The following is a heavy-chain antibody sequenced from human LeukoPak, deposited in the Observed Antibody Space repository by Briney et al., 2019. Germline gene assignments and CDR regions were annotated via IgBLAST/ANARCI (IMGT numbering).Heavy chain of an antibody. CDR3: ARVSVGRYYFDY. V-gene: IGHV3-74*01. CDR1: GFTFSSYW. J-gene: IGHJ4*02. Sequence: GGSLRLSCAASGFTFSSYWMHWVRQAPGKGLVWVSRINPDGSTTSYADSVKGRFTISRDSAKNTLYLQMNSLRAEDTAVYYCARVSVGRYYFDYWGQGTLVTVSS. D-gene: IGHD3-3*02. CDR2: INPDGSTT.